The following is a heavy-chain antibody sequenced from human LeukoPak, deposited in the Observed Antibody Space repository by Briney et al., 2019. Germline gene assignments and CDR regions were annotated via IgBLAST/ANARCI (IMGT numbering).Heavy chain of an antibody. V-gene: IGHV4-59*01. CDR2: IYYSGST. D-gene: IGHD3-22*01. Sequence: SETLSLTCAVSGGSISSYYWSWIRQPPGKGLEWIGYIYYSGSTNYNPSLKSRVTISVDTSKSQFSLKLSSVTAADTAVYYCARDRGYYYDSSGYDCWGQGTLVTVSS. CDR3: ARDRGYYYDSSGYDC. J-gene: IGHJ4*02. CDR1: GGSISSYY.